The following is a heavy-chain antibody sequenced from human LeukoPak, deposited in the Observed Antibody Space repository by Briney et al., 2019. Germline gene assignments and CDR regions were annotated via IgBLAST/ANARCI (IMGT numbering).Heavy chain of an antibody. Sequence: ASVKVSCKASGYTFTSYDINWVRQATGQGLEWMGWMNPNSGNTGYAQKFQGRVTITRNTSISTAYMELSSLRSEDTAVYYCXXXXHXYXSSGFPPTGAFDIWGQGTMVTVSS. J-gene: IGHJ3*02. CDR2: MNPNSGNT. CDR3: XXXXHXYXSSGFPPTGAFDI. D-gene: IGHD3-22*01. V-gene: IGHV1-8*03. CDR1: GYTFTSYD.